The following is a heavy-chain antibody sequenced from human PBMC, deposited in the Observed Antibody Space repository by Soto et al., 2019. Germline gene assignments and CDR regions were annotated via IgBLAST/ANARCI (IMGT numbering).Heavy chain of an antibody. D-gene: IGHD6-19*01. V-gene: IGHV4-34*01. Sequence: QVQLQQWGAGLLKPSETLSLTCAVFGVSFSGYYWNWIRQPPGKGLEWIGEINHSGSTNYNPSLKSRVTISXXTSKNQFSLKLSSVTAADTAVYYCARGWGSGVFDYWGQGTLVTVSS. J-gene: IGHJ4*02. CDR3: ARGWGSGVFDY. CDR2: INHSGST. CDR1: GVSFSGYY.